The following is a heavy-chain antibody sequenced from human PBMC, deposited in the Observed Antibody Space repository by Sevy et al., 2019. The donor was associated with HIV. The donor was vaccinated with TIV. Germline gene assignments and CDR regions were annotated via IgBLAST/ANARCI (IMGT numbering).Heavy chain of an antibody. CDR1: GDSVSSNSAA. J-gene: IGHJ5*02. CDR3: ARDLGSSLNWFDP. Sequence: QSQSLSLTCAISGDSVSSNSAAWNWIRQSPSRGLEWLGRTYYRSKWYNDYAVSVKSRITINPDTSKNQFSLKLKSVTPEDTAVYYCARDLGSSLNWFDPWGQGTLVTVSS. V-gene: IGHV6-1*01. D-gene: IGHD6-13*01. CDR2: TYYRSKWYN.